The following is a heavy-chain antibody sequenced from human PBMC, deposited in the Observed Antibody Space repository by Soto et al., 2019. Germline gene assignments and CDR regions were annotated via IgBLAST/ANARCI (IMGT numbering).Heavy chain of an antibody. CDR1: GGSISRYY. CDR2: AYYSGDT. D-gene: IGHD2-8*01. V-gene: IGHV4-59*01. Sequence: QVQLQESGPGVVKASETLSLTCSVSGGSISRYYWSWIRQPPGKGLEWIGYAYYSGDTGYNPSLQSRVTMAVDTSKNQVSLKLTSVTAADTAVYYCARDRSTYGGGGTGEVKESWFDPWGQGALVTVSS. CDR3: ARDRSTYGGGGTGEVKESWFDP. J-gene: IGHJ5*02.